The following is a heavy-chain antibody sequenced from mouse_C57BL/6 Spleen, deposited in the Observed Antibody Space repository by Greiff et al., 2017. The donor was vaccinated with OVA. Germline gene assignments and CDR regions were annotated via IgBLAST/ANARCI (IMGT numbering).Heavy chain of an antibody. V-gene: IGHV1-61*01. CDR2: IYPSDSET. J-gene: IGHJ4*01. CDR1: GYTFTSYW. Sequence: QVQLQQPGAELVRPGSSVKLSCKASGYTFTSYWMDWVKQRPGQGLEWIGNIYPSDSETHYNQKFKDKATLTVDKSSSTAYMQLSSLTSEDSAVYYCARSAYYGSSLYAMDYWGQGTSVTVSS. D-gene: IGHD1-1*01. CDR3: ARSAYYGSSLYAMDY.